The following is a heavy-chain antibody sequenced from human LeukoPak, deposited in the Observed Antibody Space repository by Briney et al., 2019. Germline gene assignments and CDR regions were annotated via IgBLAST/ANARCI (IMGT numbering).Heavy chain of an antibody. J-gene: IGHJ4*02. D-gene: IGHD3-10*01. V-gene: IGHV1-18*01. Sequence: ASVKVSCKASGYTFTIYDINWVRQAPGQGLEWMGWISAYNGNTNYPQKLQGRVTMTTDTSTSTAYMELRSLISDDTAVYYCARGEFPDYWGQGTLVTVSS. CDR3: ARGEFPDY. CDR1: GYTFTIYD. CDR2: ISAYNGNT.